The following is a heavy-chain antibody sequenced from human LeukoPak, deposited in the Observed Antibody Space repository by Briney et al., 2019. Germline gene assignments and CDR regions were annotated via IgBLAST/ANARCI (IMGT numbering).Heavy chain of an antibody. V-gene: IGHV4-39*01. J-gene: IGHJ4*02. Sequence: SETLSLTCTVSGGSISSYYWGWIRQPPGKGLEWIGSIYYSGSTYYNPSLKSRVTISVDTSKNQFSLKLSSVTAADTAVYYCASYYDSSYWGQGTLVTVSS. CDR1: GGSISSYY. CDR3: ASYYDSSY. CDR2: IYYSGST. D-gene: IGHD3-22*01.